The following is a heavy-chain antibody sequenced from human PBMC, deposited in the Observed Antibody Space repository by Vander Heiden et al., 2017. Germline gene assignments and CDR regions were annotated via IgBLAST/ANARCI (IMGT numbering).Heavy chain of an antibody. J-gene: IGHJ2*01. CDR1: GFTFSSHG. D-gene: IGHD5-12*01. V-gene: IGHV3-21*01. CDR3: ARVPVEMATIYEWYFDL. CDR2: ISSSSSYI. Sequence: EVQLVESGGGLVKPGGSLRLSCAASGFTFSSHGMNWVRQAPGKGLEWVSSISSSSSYIYYADSVKGRFTISRDNAKNSLYLQMNSLRAEDTAVYYCARVPVEMATIYEWYFDLWGRGTLVTVSS.